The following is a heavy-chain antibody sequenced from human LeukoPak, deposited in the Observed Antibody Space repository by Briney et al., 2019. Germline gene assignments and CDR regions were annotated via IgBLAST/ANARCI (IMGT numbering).Heavy chain of an antibody. Sequence: PGGSLRLSCAASGFTFRSYWMHWVRQVPGKGLVGVSGISGRGGSTYNADSVKGRVTISRDNSKNTVYMEMNSQRGDDTAVYYCAKDRGLVGATPPNFDYWGQGTLLTVSS. D-gene: IGHD1-26*01. CDR1: GFTFRSYW. CDR2: ISGRGGST. CDR3: AKDRGLVGATPPNFDY. V-gene: IGHV3-23*01. J-gene: IGHJ4*02.